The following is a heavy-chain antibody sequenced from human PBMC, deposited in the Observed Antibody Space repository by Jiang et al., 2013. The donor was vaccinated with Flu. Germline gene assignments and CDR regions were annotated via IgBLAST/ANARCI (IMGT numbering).Heavy chain of an antibody. D-gene: IGHD6-13*01. CDR3: ARDLLWAAGPTSLGDY. Sequence: GRFTISRDNSKNTLYLQMNSLRAEDTAVYYCARDLLWAAGPTSLGDYWGQGTLVTVSS. J-gene: IGHJ4*02. V-gene: IGHV3-30*07.